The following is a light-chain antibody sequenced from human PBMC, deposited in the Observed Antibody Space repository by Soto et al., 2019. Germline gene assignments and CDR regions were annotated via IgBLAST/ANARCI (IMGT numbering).Light chain of an antibody. V-gene: IGKV1-5*01. Sequence: DIQMTQSPSTLSASVGDRVTITCRASHSITNWLAWYQQKPGKAPKVLIYDVSTLGSGVASRFSGSGSGTEYTLTISSLQPDDFATHCCQPYNNNFGQGTKVDI. CDR2: DVS. CDR3: QPYNNN. J-gene: IGKJ1*01. CDR1: HSITNW.